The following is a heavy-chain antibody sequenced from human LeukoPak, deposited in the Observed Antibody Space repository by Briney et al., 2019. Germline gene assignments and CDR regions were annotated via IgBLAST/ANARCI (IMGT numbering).Heavy chain of an antibody. D-gene: IGHD3-10*01. V-gene: IGHV3-23*01. Sequence: PGGSLRLSCAASGFTFSSYDMNWVRQAPGKGLEWVSAISDSGGRTYYADSVQGRFTISRDNAKNSLYLQMNSLRAEDTALYYCAKATTYGSGSYWVYFDYWGQGTLVTVSS. CDR3: AKATTYGSGSYWVYFDY. CDR1: GFTFSSYD. J-gene: IGHJ4*02. CDR2: ISDSGGRT.